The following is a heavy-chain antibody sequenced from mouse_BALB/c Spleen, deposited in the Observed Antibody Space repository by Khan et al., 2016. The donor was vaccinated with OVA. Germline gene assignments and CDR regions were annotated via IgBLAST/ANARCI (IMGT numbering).Heavy chain of an antibody. J-gene: IGHJ4*01. V-gene: IGHV5-9-3*01. CDR3: ARSLVDYYAMDY. D-gene: IGHD2-2*01. CDR1: GFTFSSYA. CDR2: ISSGGHYT. Sequence: EVGLVESGGGVVKPGGSLKLSCSASGFTFSSYAMSWVRQPPEKRLEWVAPISSGGHYTFYPDSVKGRFTISRDNAKNTLYLQMSSLRSEDTAMYYCARSLVDYYAMDYWGQGTSVTVSS.